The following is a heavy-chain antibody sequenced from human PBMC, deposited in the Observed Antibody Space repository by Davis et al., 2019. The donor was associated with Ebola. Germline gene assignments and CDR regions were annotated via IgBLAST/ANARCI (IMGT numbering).Heavy chain of an antibody. Sequence: AASVKVSCKASGYTFTSYYMHWVRQAPGQGLEWMGIINPSGGSTSYAQKFQGRVTMTRDTSTSTVYMELSSLRSEDTAVYYCARAALKNWNYFPWGWYFDLWGRGTLVTVSS. CDR2: INPSGGST. CDR3: ARAALKNWNYFPWGWYFDL. V-gene: IGHV1-46*01. CDR1: GYTFTSYY. J-gene: IGHJ2*01. D-gene: IGHD1-7*01.